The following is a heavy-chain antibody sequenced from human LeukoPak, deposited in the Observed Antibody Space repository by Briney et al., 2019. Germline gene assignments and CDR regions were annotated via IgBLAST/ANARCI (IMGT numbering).Heavy chain of an antibody. J-gene: IGHJ4*02. Sequence: GGSLRLSCAASGFTFDDYAMHWVRQAPGKGLEWVSGISWNSGSIGYADSVKGRFTISRDNAKNSLYLQMNSLRAEDTALYYCAKDAGPMVRGAPFDYWGQGTLVTVSS. D-gene: IGHD3-10*01. CDR1: GFTFDDYA. CDR3: AKDAGPMVRGAPFDY. CDR2: ISWNSGSI. V-gene: IGHV3-9*01.